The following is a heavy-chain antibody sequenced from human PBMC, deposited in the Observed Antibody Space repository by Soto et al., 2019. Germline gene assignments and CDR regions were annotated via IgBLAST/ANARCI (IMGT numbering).Heavy chain of an antibody. Sequence: QVQLQESGPGLVKPSQTLSLTCTVSGGSISSGGYYWSWIRQPPGKGLEWIGYIYYSGSTHYNPSLKSRVIISIDMSKNQFSLKVSSVTAADTAVYYCARYHGFGNSPSVDYWGQGTLVTVSS. CDR3: ARYHGFGNSPSVDY. V-gene: IGHV4-30-4*01. D-gene: IGHD2-2*01. J-gene: IGHJ4*02. CDR2: IYYSGST. CDR1: GGSISSGGYY.